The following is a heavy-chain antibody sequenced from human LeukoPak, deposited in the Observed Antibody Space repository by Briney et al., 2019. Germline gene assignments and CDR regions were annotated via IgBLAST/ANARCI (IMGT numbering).Heavy chain of an antibody. V-gene: IGHV3-74*01. J-gene: IGHJ4*02. Sequence: GGSLRFSVEASGLTFGSYGRHWFRQPPGKGLVWVSGIDSDGHTTFYADYVKGRFTISRDNARNTLFLQMNSLGAEDTAVYYCATLAYGPDYWGQGTLVTVSS. D-gene: IGHD3-10*01. CDR1: GLTFGSYG. CDR3: ATLAYGPDY. CDR2: IDSDGHTT.